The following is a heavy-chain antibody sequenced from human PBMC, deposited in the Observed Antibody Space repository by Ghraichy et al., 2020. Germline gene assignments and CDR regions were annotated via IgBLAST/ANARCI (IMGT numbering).Heavy chain of an antibody. CDR3: TRAIDV. J-gene: IGHJ6*02. Sequence: GESLNISCAAFGFTFSNYWMHWVRQAPGKGLEWVANIKQDGSEKYYVDSVKGRFTISRDNAKNSLYLQMNSLRAEDTGVYYCTRAIDVWGQGTTVTVSS. V-gene: IGHV3-7*01. CDR2: IKQDGSEK. CDR1: GFTFSNYW.